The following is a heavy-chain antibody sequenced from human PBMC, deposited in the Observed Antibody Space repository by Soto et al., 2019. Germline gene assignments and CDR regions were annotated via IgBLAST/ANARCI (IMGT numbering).Heavy chain of an antibody. V-gene: IGHV3-13*04. CDR2: IGIADNR. CDR1: GFTFSSYD. CDR3: ARGGIAPGYGLDV. Sequence: GGSLRLSCAASGFTFSSYDMHWVRQGTGQGLEWVSTIGIADNRYYSSSVKGRFTISRDDAENSLYLQMNSLKAGDTAVYYCARGGIAPGYGLDVWGQGTTVTVSS. D-gene: IGHD6-13*01. J-gene: IGHJ6*02.